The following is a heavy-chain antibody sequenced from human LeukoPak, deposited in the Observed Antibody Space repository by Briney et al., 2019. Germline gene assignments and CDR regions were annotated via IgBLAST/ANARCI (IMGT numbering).Heavy chain of an antibody. J-gene: IGHJ6*02. CDR3: ARGIGYYGMDV. CDR1: GFTFSSYS. V-gene: IGHV3-21*01. CDR2: ISSSSSYI. D-gene: IGHD2-15*01. Sequence: GGSLRLSCAASGFTFSSYSMNWVRQAPGKGLEWVSSISSSSSYIYYADSVKGRSTISRDNAKNSLYLQMNSLRAEDTAAYYCARGIGYYGMDVWGQGTTVTVSS.